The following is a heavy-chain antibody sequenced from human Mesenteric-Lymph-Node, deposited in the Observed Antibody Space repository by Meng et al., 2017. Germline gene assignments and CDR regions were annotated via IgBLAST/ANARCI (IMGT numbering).Heavy chain of an antibody. V-gene: IGHV3-33*08. J-gene: IGHJ4*02. CDR3: AREAKYYYDSSGYYPALYFDY. CDR1: GFTFSSYG. CDR2: IWYDGSNK. D-gene: IGHD3-22*01. Sequence: GESLKISCAASGFTFSSYGMTWVRQAPGKGLEWVAVIWYDGSNKYYADSVKGRFTISRDNSKNTLYLQMNSLRAEDTAVYYCAREAKYYYDSSGYYPALYFDYWGQGTLVTVSS.